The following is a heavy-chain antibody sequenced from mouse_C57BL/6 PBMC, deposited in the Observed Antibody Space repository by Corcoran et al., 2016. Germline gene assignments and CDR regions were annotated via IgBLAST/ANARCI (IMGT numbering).Heavy chain of an antibody. J-gene: IGHJ1*03. CDR3: ARDSNWYFDV. Sequence: QIQLVQSGPELKKPGETVKISCKASGYTFTTYGMSWMKQAPGKGLKWMGWMNIYSGVPTYADDFKGRFALSLETSASTAYVEINNLKSEDTATYFCARDSNWYFDVWGIGTTVTVSS. CDR2: MNIYSGVP. CDR1: GYTFTTYG. V-gene: IGHV9-3*01. D-gene: IGHD2-5*01.